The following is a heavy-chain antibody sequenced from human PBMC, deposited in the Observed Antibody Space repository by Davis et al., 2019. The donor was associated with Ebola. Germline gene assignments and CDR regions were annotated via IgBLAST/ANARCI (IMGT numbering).Heavy chain of an antibody. D-gene: IGHD5-18*01. CDR2: INPSGGST. Sequence: ASVKVSCKASGYTFTSYYMHWVRQAPGQGLEWMGIINPSGGSTSYAQKFQGRVTMTRDTSTSTVYMELSSLRSEDTAVYYCASGLRGYSYGNWFDTWGQGTLVTVSS. V-gene: IGHV1-46*01. J-gene: IGHJ5*02. CDR3: ASGLRGYSYGNWFDT. CDR1: GYTFTSYY.